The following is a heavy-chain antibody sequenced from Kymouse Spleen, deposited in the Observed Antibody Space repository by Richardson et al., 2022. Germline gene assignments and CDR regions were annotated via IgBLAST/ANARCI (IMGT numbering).Heavy chain of an antibody. V-gene: IGHV3-9*01. CDR1: GFTFDDYA. J-gene: IGHJ4*02. D-gene: IGHD1-1*01,IGHD1-20*01. CDR2: ISWNSGSI. CDR3: AKDRTGTTGYFDY. Sequence: EVQLVESGGGLVQPGRSLRLSCAASGFTFDDYAMHWVRQAPGKGLEWVSGISWNSGSIGYADSVKGRFTISRDNAKNSLYLQMNSLRAEDTALYYCAKDRTGTTGYFDYWGQGTLVTVSS.